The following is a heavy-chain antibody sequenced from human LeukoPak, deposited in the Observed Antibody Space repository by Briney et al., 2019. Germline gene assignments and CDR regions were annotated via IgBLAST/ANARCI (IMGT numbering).Heavy chain of an antibody. Sequence: SETLSLTCTVSGGSISSYYWSWIRQPPGKGLEWIGYIYYSGSTNYNPSLKSRVTISVDTSKNQFSLKLSSVTAADTAVYYRARASGAFDIWGQGTMVTVSS. J-gene: IGHJ3*02. CDR1: GGSISSYY. CDR3: ARASGAFDI. V-gene: IGHV4-59*01. CDR2: IYYSGST.